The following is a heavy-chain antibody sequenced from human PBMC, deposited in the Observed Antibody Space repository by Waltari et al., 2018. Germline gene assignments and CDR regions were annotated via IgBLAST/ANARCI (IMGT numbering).Heavy chain of an antibody. Sequence: QVQLQESGPGLVKPSETLSLTCAVSGYSISSGYYWGWIRQPPGKGLEWIGSIYHSGSTYNNPSLKSRVSISVDTSKNQFSLKLSSVTAADTAVYYCARQGGSYSHFDYWGQGTLVTVSS. CDR2: IYHSGST. CDR3: ARQGGSYSHFDY. J-gene: IGHJ4*02. V-gene: IGHV4-38-2*01. D-gene: IGHD1-26*01. CDR1: GYSISSGYY.